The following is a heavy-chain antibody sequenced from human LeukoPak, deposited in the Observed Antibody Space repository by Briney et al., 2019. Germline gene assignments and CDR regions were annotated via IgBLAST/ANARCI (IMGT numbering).Heavy chain of an antibody. CDR3: ARSPNAGWLNWFDP. J-gene: IGHJ5*02. Sequence: GRSLRLSCAASGFTFSSYAMHWVRQAPGKGLEWVAVISYDGSNKYYADSVKGRFTISRDNSKNTLYLQINSLRAEDTAVYYCARSPNAGWLNWFDPWGQGTLVTVSS. D-gene: IGHD6-19*01. CDR1: GFTFSSYA. V-gene: IGHV3-30-3*01. CDR2: ISYDGSNK.